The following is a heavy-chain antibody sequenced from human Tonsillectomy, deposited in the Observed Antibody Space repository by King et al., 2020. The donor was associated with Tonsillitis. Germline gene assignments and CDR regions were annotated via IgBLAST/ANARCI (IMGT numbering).Heavy chain of an antibody. V-gene: IGHV3-7*03. D-gene: IGHD2-2*01. J-gene: IGHJ4*02. CDR3: ARELGYCDSLRCYSAFDY. CDR2: IKEDGSEQ. CDR1: GFRFNNYW. Sequence: VQLVESGGGLVQPGGSLRLSCAASGFRFNNYWMTWVRQAPGKGLEWVANIKEDGSEQYYVESVKGRFTISRDNGGKSLHLQMNSLRAEDTAVYYCARELGYCDSLRCYSAFDYWGQGTLVTVSS.